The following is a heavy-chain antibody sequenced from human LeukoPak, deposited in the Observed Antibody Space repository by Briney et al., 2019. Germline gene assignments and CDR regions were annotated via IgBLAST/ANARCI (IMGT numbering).Heavy chain of an antibody. D-gene: IGHD3-22*01. V-gene: IGHV3-48*01. Sequence: GGSLRPSCAASGFTFNNYGMIWVRQAPGKGLEWVSYISSSSSTITYADSVKGRFTISRDNSKNTLYLQVNSLRAEDTAVYYCARGAYYYNTSGYIHSGWFDPWGQGTLVTVSS. CDR1: GFTFNNYG. CDR2: ISSSSSTI. J-gene: IGHJ5*02. CDR3: ARGAYYYNTSGYIHSGWFDP.